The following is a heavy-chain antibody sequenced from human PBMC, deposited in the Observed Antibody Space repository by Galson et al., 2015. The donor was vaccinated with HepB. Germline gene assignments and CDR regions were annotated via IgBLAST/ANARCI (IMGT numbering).Heavy chain of an antibody. CDR3: ARDQTTLHQALDV. V-gene: IGHV1-46*01. CDR2: INPSGGST. J-gene: IGHJ6*02. Sequence: SVKVSCKASGYTFTSYYMHWVRQAPGQGLEWMGIINPSGGSTSYAQKFQGRVTMTRDTSTSTVYMELSSLRSEDTAVYYCARDQTTLHQALDVWGQGTTVTVSS. D-gene: IGHD4-17*01. CDR1: GYTFTSYY.